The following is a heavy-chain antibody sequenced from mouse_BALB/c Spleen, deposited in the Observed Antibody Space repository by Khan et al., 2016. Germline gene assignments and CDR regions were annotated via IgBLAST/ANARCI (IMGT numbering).Heavy chain of an antibody. CDR1: GYTFTSYW. CDR3: ARGVPFDY. CDR2: IYPGDGDT. J-gene: IGHJ2*01. Sequence: QVQLQQSGAELARPGASVKLSCKASGYTFTSYWMQWVKQRPGQGLEWMGAIYPGDGDTRYTQKFKGKVTLTADKSSSTAYMHISSLAAEDSAVYYCARGVPFDYWGQGTTLTVSS. D-gene: IGHD2-14*01. V-gene: IGHV1-87*01.